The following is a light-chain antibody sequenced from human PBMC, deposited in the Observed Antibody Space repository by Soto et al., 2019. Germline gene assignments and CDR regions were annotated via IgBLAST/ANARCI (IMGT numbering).Light chain of an antibody. J-gene: IGKJ4*01. CDR1: QSISSW. V-gene: IGKV1-5*03. Sequence: DIQMTQSPSTLSASVGDRVTITCRASQSISSWLAWYQQKPGKAPKVLIYKASSLESGVPSRFSGSGSGTEFTLTISSLQPDDFATYYCRQYHSYSLTFGGGTKVESK. CDR2: KAS. CDR3: RQYHSYSLT.